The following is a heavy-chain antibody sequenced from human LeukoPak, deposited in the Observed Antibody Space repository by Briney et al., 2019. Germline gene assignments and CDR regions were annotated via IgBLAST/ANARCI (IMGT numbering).Heavy chain of an antibody. CDR3: AKGYYGYDFWSGGDY. CDR1: GFTFSSFG. J-gene: IGHJ4*02. CDR2: ISYDGSNK. D-gene: IGHD3-3*01. V-gene: IGHV3-30*18. Sequence: GGSLRLSCAASGFTFSSFGMHWVRQAPGKGLEWVAVISYDGSNKYYADFVKGRFTISRDNSKNTLYLQMNSLKTENTAVYYCAKGYYGYDFWSGGDYWGQGTLVIVSS.